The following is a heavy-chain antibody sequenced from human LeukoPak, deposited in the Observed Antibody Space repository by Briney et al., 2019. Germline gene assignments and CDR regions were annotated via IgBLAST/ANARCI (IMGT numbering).Heavy chain of an antibody. CDR3: ARGHYDVLAASYKWTPDY. CDR2: ITSGGDYI. J-gene: IGHJ4*02. Sequence: NPGGSLRLSCAASGFTFSDYNMNWVRQAPGKGLEWVSSITSGGDYIYYADSVKGRFTTSRDNAKNSLSLQLNSLRVEDTAVYYCARGHYDVLAASYKWTPDYWGQGTLVTVSS. V-gene: IGHV3-21*01. CDR1: GFTFSDYN. D-gene: IGHD3-9*01.